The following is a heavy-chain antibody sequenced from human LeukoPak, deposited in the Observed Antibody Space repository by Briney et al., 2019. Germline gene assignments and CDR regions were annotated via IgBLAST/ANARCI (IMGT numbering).Heavy chain of an antibody. CDR1: GFTFTSYA. D-gene: IGHD6-6*01. CDR2: INAGNGNT. CDR3: ARSSPPQNYYYYGMDV. J-gene: IGHJ6*02. V-gene: IGHV1-3*01. Sequence: PGGSLRLSCAASGFTFTSYAMHWVRQAPGQRLEWMGWINAGNGNTKYSQKFQGRATITRDTSASTVYMDLSSLRSEDTAVYYCARSSPPQNYYYYGMDVWGQGTTVTVSS.